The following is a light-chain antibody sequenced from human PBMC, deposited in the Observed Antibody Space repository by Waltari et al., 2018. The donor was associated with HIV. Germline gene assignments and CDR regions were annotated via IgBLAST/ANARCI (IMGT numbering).Light chain of an antibody. CDR2: GVS. V-gene: IGKV3-15*01. CDR3: QQYNNWPRT. Sequence: EVVMTQSPATLSVSLGERATLSCRASQTVNSNLAWYQQRPGQAPRLLIYGVSTRASGIPARFSVSGSRTEFTLTISSLQSEDFAVYFCQQYNNWPRTFGQGTKVEIK. CDR1: QTVNSN. J-gene: IGKJ1*01.